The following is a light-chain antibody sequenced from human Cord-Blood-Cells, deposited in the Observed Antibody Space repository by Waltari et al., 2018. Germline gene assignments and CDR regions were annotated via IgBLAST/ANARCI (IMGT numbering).Light chain of an antibody. J-gene: IGLJ3*02. CDR2: DVS. CDR3: SSYTSSSTLV. CDR1: SSDVGGSNS. Sequence: QSALTQPASVSGSPGQSITISCTGTSSDVGGSNSVSWYQQHPGKAPKLLIYDVSNRPSGVSNRFSGSKSGNTASLTTSGLQAEDEADYYCSSYTSSSTLVFGGGTKLTVL. V-gene: IGLV2-14*01.